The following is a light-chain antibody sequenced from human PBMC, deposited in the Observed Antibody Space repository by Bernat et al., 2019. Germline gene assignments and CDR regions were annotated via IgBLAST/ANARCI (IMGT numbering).Light chain of an antibody. V-gene: IGLV2-23*01. CDR3: CSYAGRSPVI. CDR2: EGN. CDR1: SSDVGGYNY. J-gene: IGLJ2*01. Sequence: QSALTQPLSASGSPGQSVTISCTGTSSDVGGYNYVSWYQQHPGKAPKLMIYEGNKRPPGISNRFSGSKSDNTASLTISGLQAEDEADYYCCSYAGRSPVIFGGGTKLTVL.